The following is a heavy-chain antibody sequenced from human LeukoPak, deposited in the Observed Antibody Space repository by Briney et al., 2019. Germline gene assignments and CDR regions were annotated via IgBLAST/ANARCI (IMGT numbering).Heavy chain of an antibody. J-gene: IGHJ1*01. V-gene: IGHV3-69-1*01. CDR3: ARAADIVVVPAAMQWYFQH. D-gene: IGHD2-2*01. CDR2: ISSSSTI. CDR1: GFTFSDYY. Sequence: GGSLRLSCAASGFTFSDYYMNWVRQAPGKGLEWVSSISSSSTIYYADSVKGRFTISRDNAKNSLYLRMNSLRAEDTAVYYCARAADIVVVPAAMQWYFQHWGQGTLVTVSS.